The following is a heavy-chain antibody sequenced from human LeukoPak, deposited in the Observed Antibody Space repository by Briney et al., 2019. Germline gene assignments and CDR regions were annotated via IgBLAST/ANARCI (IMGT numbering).Heavy chain of an antibody. CDR1: GFTLSSYA. D-gene: IGHD2-15*01. J-gene: IGHJ2*01. Sequence: GSLRLSCVASGFTLSSYAMNWVRQAPGKGLEWVSAISGSGFNTYYADSVKGRFTISRDNSKNTLFLQMNSLRADDTAVYYCAKGPGYCSGGSCYLWYFDLWGRGTLVTVSS. V-gene: IGHV3-23*01. CDR3: AKGPGYCSGGSCYLWYFDL. CDR2: ISGSGFNT.